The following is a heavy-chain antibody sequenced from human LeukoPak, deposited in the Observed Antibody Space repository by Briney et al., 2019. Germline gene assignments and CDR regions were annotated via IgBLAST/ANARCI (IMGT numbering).Heavy chain of an antibody. D-gene: IGHD3-3*01. J-gene: IGHJ4*02. Sequence: SETLSLTCAVYGGSFSGYYWSWIRQPPGKGLEWIGEINHSGSTNYNPSLKSRVTISVDTSKNQFSLKLSSVTAADTAVYYCARADGAPYDFWSGYQVYYFDYWGQGTLVTVSS. CDR1: GGSFSGYY. V-gene: IGHV4-34*01. CDR3: ARADGAPYDFWSGYQVYYFDY. CDR2: INHSGST.